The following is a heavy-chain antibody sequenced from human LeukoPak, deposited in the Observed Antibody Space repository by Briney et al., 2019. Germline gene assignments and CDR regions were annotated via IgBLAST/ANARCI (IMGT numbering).Heavy chain of an antibody. CDR3: ARHRRRSIIGTASSRGFDS. J-gene: IGHJ4*02. CDR1: RYSFTNYW. V-gene: IGHV5-51*01. D-gene: IGHD3-10*01. Sequence: GESLKISCKGSRYSFTNYWIGWVRQMPGKGLEWMGIIYPADSDTTYSPSFQGQVTISADKSISTAYLQWSSLKASDTAMYYCARHRRRSIIGTASSRGFDSWGQGTLVTVSS. CDR2: IYPADSDT.